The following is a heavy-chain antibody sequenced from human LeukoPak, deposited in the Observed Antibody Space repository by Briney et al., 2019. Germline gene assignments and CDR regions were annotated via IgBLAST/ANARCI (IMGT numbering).Heavy chain of an antibody. CDR1: GFTFSTYG. CDR2: IRYDGSNK. J-gene: IGHJ5*02. D-gene: IGHD3-10*01. V-gene: IGHV3-30*02. Sequence: PGGSLRLSCAASGFTFSTYGMHWVRQAPGKGLEWVTFIRYDGSNKYYADSVKGRFTISRDNSKNTLYLQMNSLRAEDTAVYYCAKDYSKTSYYGSGTYYRPNLFDPWGQGTLVTVSS. CDR3: AKDYSKTSYYGSGTYYRPNLFDP.